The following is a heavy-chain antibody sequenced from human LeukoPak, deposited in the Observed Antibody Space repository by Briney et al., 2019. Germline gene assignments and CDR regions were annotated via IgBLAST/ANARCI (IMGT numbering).Heavy chain of an antibody. V-gene: IGHV1-18*01. D-gene: IGHD6-13*01. CDR3: ARAEYSSSWYSFKSLVGYFDY. CDR2: ISAYNGNT. J-gene: IGHJ4*02. Sequence: GASVKVSCKASGGTFSSYAISWVRQAPGQGLEWMGWISAYNGNTNYAQKLQGKVTMTTDTSTSTAYMELRSLRSDDTAVYYCARAEYSSSWYSFKSLVGYFDYWGQGTLVTVSS. CDR1: GGTFSSYA.